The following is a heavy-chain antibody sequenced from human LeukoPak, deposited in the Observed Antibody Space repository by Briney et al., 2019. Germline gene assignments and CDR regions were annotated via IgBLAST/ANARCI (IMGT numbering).Heavy chain of an antibody. CDR2: IYYSGSP. V-gene: IGHV4-39*07. CDR3: ARDGAGGSSWYGFDY. D-gene: IGHD6-13*01. Sequence: SETLSLTCTVSGGSISSSSYYWGWIRQPPGKGLEWIGSIYYSGSPYYNPSLKSRVTISVDTSKIQLSLKLSSVTAADTAVYYCARDGAGGSSWYGFDYWGQGTLVTVSS. J-gene: IGHJ4*02. CDR1: GGSISSSSYY.